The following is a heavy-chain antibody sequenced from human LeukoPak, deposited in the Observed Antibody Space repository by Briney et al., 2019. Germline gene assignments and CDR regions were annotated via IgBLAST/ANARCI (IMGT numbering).Heavy chain of an antibody. CDR2: ITDNGGTT. J-gene: IGHJ4*02. V-gene: IGHV3-23*01. CDR3: ARAGDCTNGICYTADFDY. Sequence: GGSLRLSCAASGFTFSTYAMSWVRQAPGKGLEWVSAITDNGGTTYYADSVKGRFTISRDNFKDTLYLQMNSLRVEDTAVYYCARAGDCTNGICYTADFDYWGQGTLLTVPS. CDR1: GFTFSTYA. D-gene: IGHD2-8*01.